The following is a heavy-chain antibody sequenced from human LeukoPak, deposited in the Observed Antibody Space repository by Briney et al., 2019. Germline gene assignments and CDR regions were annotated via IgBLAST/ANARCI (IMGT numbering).Heavy chain of an antibody. CDR2: ISYDGSNK. V-gene: IGHV3-30*14. Sequence: PGRSLRLSCAASGFTFSSYAMHWVRQAPGKGLEWVAVISYDGSNKYYADSVKGRFTISRDNSKNTLYLQMGSLRAEDMAVYYCARWGSTSCYDYWGQGTLVAVSS. CDR3: ARWGSTSCYDY. J-gene: IGHJ4*02. CDR1: GFTFSSYA. D-gene: IGHD2-2*01.